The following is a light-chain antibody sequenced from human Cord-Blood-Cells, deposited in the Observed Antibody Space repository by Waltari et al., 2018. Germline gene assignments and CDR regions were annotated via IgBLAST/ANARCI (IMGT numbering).Light chain of an antibody. CDR3: QQYNSYSPRT. J-gene: IGKJ1*01. CDR2: AAS. Sequence: DIQMTQSPSSLSASVGDRVTITCRASQSISSYLNWYQQKPGKAPKLLIYAASSLQSGVPSRFSGSGSGTEFTLTISSLQPDDFATYYCQQYNSYSPRTFGQGTKVEIK. V-gene: IGKV1-5*01. CDR1: QSISSY.